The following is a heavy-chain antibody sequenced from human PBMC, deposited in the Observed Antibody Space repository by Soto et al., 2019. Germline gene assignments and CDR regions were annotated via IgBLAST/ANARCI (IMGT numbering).Heavy chain of an antibody. CDR3: AHVFTSLAPCDS. CDR1: GFSLSTSGVG. D-gene: IGHD3-10*02. Sequence: QITLKESGPTLVKPTQTLTLTCTFSGFSLSTSGVGVGWIRQPPGKALEWLGFIYWDEDKRYSPSLKSRLTITKATSKSQVVLTMTNIDPVDTATYYCAHVFTSLAPCDSWGQGTLVTVSA. CDR2: IYWDEDK. J-gene: IGHJ4*02. V-gene: IGHV2-5*02.